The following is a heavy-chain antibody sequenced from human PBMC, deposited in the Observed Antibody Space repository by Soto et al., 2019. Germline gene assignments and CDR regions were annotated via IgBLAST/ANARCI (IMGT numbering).Heavy chain of an antibody. D-gene: IGHD3-3*01. Sequence: GAEVKKPGESLKISCKGSGYSFTRYWIGWVRQTPGKGLEWMGIIYPGDSDTRYSPAFQGQVTISADKSISTAHLQWSGLTASDTAMYYCARVGLSVYNYWIDYWGQGTLVTVSS. CDR2: IYPGDSDT. J-gene: IGHJ4*02. CDR3: ARVGLSVYNYWIDY. CDR1: GYSFTRYW. V-gene: IGHV5-51*03.